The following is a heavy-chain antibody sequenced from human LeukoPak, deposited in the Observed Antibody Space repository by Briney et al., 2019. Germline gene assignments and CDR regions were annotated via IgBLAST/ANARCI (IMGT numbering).Heavy chain of an antibody. CDR3: ARGWQINSSGGFVDP. D-gene: IGHD6-6*01. CDR1: GYGFTDYY. Sequence: PRASVTVSCQASGYGFTDYYIHWIRQAPGQGLEWMGWINPSSGATIYAQKFQGRVTMTRDIFSTTAYMEINSLVSDDTAVYYCARGWQINSSGGFVDPWGQGTLVTVSS. J-gene: IGHJ5*02. V-gene: IGHV1-2*02. CDR2: INPSSGAT.